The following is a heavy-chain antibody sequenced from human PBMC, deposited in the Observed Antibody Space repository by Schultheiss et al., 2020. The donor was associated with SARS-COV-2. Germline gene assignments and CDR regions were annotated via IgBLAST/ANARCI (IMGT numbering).Heavy chain of an antibody. J-gene: IGHJ6*02. V-gene: IGHV1-69*13. Sequence: SVKVSCKASGYTFTSYGISWVRQAPGQGLEWMGRIIPIFGTANYAQKFQGRVTITADESTSTAYMELSSLRSEDTAVYYCAGRRTVVYPYYYYGLDVWGQGTTVTVSS. CDR1: GYTFTSYG. D-gene: IGHD3-22*01. CDR2: IIPIFGTA. CDR3: AGRRTVVYPYYYYGLDV.